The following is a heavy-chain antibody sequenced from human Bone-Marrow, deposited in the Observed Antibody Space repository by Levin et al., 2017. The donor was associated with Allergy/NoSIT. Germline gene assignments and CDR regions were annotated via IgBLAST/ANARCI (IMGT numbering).Heavy chain of an antibody. D-gene: IGHD3-10*01. Sequence: GGSLRLSCAGTGFTFTSYAMSWVRQAPGKGLEWVAVASGSGDTTYYAGSVKGRFTISRDNSNNTLFLQMTSLRPEDTAVYYCAKDTYYYGSATFSADHWGQGTLVTVSS. J-gene: IGHJ4*02. CDR2: ASGSGDTT. V-gene: IGHV3-23*01. CDR1: GFTFTSYA. CDR3: AKDTYYYGSATFSADH.